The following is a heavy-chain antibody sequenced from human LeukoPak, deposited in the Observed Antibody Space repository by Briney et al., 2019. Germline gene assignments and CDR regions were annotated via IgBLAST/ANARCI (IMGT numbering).Heavy chain of an antibody. CDR3: AKDCLGFVVTTLRYYGMDV. J-gene: IGHJ6*02. V-gene: IGHV3-30*02. CDR1: GFTFSSYG. CDR2: IWYDGSNK. Sequence: GGSLRLSCAASGFTFSSYGMHWVRQAPGKGLEWVAVIWYDGSNKYYADSVKGRFTISRDNSKNTLYLQMNSLRAEDTAVYYCAKDCLGFVVTTLRYYGMDVWGQGTTVTVSS. D-gene: IGHD4-11*01.